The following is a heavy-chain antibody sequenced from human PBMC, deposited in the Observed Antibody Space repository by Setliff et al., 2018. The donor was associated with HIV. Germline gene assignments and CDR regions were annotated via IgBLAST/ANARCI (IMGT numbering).Heavy chain of an antibody. CDR3: ARDILERGYYYYYMDV. V-gene: IGHV1-46*01. D-gene: IGHD3-3*01. J-gene: IGHJ6*03. CDR2: INPRSGST. Sequence: ASVKVSCKASGYTFTDNYLHWVRQAPGQGLEWMGFINPRSGSTTYSQKFQGRVTMTMDTSTNTVYMDLSRLGSDDTAVYYCARDILERGYYYYYMDVWGKGTTVTVSS. CDR1: GYTFTDNY.